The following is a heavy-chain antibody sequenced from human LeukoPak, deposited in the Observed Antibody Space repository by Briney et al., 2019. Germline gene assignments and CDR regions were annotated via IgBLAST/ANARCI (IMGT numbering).Heavy chain of an antibody. Sequence: GGSLRLSCAASGFTFSSAWMSWVRQAPGKGLEWVANIKQDGSEKYYVDSVKGRFTISRDNAKNSLYLQMNSLRADDAAVYYCARGGTTFEKWGQGTLVTVSS. CDR1: GFTFSSAW. CDR3: ARGGTTFEK. V-gene: IGHV3-7*01. D-gene: IGHD2/OR15-2a*01. J-gene: IGHJ4*02. CDR2: IKQDGSEK.